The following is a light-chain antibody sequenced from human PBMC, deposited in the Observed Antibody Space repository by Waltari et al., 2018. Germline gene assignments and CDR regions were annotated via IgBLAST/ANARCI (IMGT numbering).Light chain of an antibody. CDR2: QST. CDR3: QAWDTITGGV. Sequence: SYELTQPPSVSVSPGQTASITCSGHKMGDKFACWYKQKPGQSPVLVIYQSTKRPSGIPERFSGSNSGNTATLTISGTQAMDEADYYCQAWDTITGGVFGGGTKLTVL. CDR1: KMGDKF. J-gene: IGLJ2*01. V-gene: IGLV3-1*01.